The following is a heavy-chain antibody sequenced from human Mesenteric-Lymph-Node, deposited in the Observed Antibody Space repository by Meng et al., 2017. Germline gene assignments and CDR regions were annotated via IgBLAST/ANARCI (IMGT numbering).Heavy chain of an antibody. CDR3: ANGDV. V-gene: IGHV4-59*12. CDR1: GGSISSYC. CDR2: IYYSGST. Sequence: ESLKISCTVSGGSISSYCWSWIRQPPGKGLEWIGYIYYSGSTNYNPSLKSRVAISVDTSKSQFSLKLSPVTAADKAVYYCANGDVWGQGTTVTVSS. J-gene: IGHJ6*02.